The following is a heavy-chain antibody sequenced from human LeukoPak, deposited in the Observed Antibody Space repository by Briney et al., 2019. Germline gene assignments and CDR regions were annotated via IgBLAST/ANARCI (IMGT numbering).Heavy chain of an antibody. D-gene: IGHD3-10*01. V-gene: IGHV4-59*01. Sequence: PSETLSLTCTVSGGSISSYYWSWIRQPPGKGLEWIGYIYYSGSTNYNPSLKSRVTISVDTSKNQFSLKLSSVTAADTAVYYCARWFGESYFDYWGQGTLVTVSS. CDR3: ARWFGESYFDY. CDR1: GGSISSYY. CDR2: IYYSGST. J-gene: IGHJ4*02.